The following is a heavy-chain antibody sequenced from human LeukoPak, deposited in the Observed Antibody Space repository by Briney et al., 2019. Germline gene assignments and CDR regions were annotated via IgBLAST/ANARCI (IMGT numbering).Heavy chain of an antibody. CDR2: IYYSGST. D-gene: IGHD5-12*01. CDR1: GGSISSYY. J-gene: IGHJ5*02. Sequence: SETLSLTCTVSGGSISSYYWNWIRQPPGKGLEWIGYIYYSGSTNYNPSIKSRVTISVDTSKNQFSLKLSSVSAADTAVYYCARSGIVATPSSFDPWGQGTLVTVSS. V-gene: IGHV4-59*01. CDR3: ARSGIVATPSSFDP.